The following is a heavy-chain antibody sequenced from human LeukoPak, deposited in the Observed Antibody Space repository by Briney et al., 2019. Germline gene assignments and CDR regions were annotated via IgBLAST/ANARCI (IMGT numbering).Heavy chain of an antibody. V-gene: IGHV3-30*04. Sequence: PGGSLRLSCAASGFTFTRFAMYWVRQAPGKGLEWVALISYDGSNKYYADSVKGRFTISRDNSKNTVYLQMNSPRAEDTAVYYCARVGGDVLSGHRTGYYYAMDVWGQGTTVTVPS. CDR2: ISYDGSNK. J-gene: IGHJ6*02. D-gene: IGHD3-3*01. CDR1: GFTFTRFA. CDR3: ARVGGDVLSGHRTGYYYAMDV.